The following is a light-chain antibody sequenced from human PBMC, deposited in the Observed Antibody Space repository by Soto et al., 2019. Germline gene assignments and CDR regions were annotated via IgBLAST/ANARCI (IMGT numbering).Light chain of an antibody. CDR3: AAWDDSLSGPL. CDR2: RNN. Sequence: QSVLTQPASVSGSPGQSIAISCSGSSSNIGSNYVYWYQQFPGTAPKVLIYRNNQRPSGVPDRFSGSKSGTSASLAISGLRSEDEADYYCAAWDDSLSGPLFGTGTKVTVL. V-gene: IGLV1-47*01. J-gene: IGLJ1*01. CDR1: SSNIGSNY.